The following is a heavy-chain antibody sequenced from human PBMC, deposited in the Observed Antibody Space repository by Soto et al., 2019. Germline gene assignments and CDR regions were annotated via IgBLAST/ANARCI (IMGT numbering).Heavy chain of an antibody. CDR2: IDHSGST. CDR1: GVTLSNPNW. D-gene: IGHD3-9*01. J-gene: IGHJ3*02. Sequence: PSETMCLTCAVSGVTLSNPNWWAWVRQAPGKGLEWIGEIDHSGSTNYNPSLNSRVTISLDRSKNQFSLKLSSVAAADTAVYYCARGIFYAFDIWGQGTMVTV. CDR3: ARGIFYAFDI. V-gene: IGHV4-4*02.